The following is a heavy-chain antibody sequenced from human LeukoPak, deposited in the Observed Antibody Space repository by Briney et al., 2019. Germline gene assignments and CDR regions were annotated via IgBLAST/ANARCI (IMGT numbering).Heavy chain of an antibody. CDR2: ISSSSTYI. Sequence: GGSLRLSCAASGFTFSSYAMSWVRQAPGKGLEWVSSISSSSTYIYYADSVKGRFTVSRDNAKNSLYLQMNSLRAEDTAVYFCASQYTSSRIFDDWGQGTLVTVSS. J-gene: IGHJ4*02. CDR3: ASQYTSSRIFDD. CDR1: GFTFSSYA. V-gene: IGHV3-21*01. D-gene: IGHD6-13*01.